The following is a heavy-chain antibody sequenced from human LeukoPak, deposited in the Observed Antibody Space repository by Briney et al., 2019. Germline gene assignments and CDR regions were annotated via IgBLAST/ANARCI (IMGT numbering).Heavy chain of an antibody. CDR1: GGSVSSGSYY. Sequence: SETLSLTCPVSGGSVSSGSYYWSWIRQPPGKGLEWIGYIYYSGSTNYNPSLKSRVTISVDTSKNQFSLKLSSVTAADTAVYYCARGTRYCSSTSCYRPLDYWGQGTLVTVSS. V-gene: IGHV4-61*01. CDR3: ARGTRYCSSTSCYRPLDY. D-gene: IGHD2-2*01. J-gene: IGHJ4*02. CDR2: IYYSGST.